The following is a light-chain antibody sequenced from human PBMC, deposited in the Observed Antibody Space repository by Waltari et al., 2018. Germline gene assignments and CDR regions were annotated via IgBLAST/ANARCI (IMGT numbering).Light chain of an antibody. Sequence: QSALTQPASVSGSPGQSITISCTGTSSAVGGYHYVSWYQHYPGKAPKLLIYDVSQRPSRVSNRFSASRSGNTASLTISGLQAEDEADYYCNSYTSDNTFVFGTGTKVTVL. V-gene: IGLV2-14*03. CDR2: DVS. CDR1: SSAVGGYHY. J-gene: IGLJ1*01. CDR3: NSYTSDNTFV.